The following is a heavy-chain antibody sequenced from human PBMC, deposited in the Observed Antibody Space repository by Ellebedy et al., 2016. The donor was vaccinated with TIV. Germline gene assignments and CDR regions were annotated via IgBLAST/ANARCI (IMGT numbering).Heavy chain of an antibody. CDR2: IYYSGST. Sequence: MPSETLSLTCTVSGGSISSSSYYRGWIRQPPGKGLEWIGSIYYSGSTYYNPSLKSRVTISVDTSKNQFSLKLSSVTAADTAVYYCARGNYYDSSGQNWFDPWGQGTLVTVSS. D-gene: IGHD3-22*01. CDR3: ARGNYYDSSGQNWFDP. CDR1: GGSISSSSYY. V-gene: IGHV4-39*01. J-gene: IGHJ5*02.